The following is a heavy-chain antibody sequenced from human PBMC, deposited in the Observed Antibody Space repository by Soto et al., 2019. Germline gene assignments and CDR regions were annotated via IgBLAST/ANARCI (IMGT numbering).Heavy chain of an antibody. Sequence: GASVKVSCKASGYTFTSYYMHWVRQAPGQGLERMGIINPSGGSTSYAQKIRGRVTMTRDTSTSTVYMELSSLRSEDTAVYYCARAGRPYYDYIWGSYRPSPFDYWGQGTLVTVSS. CDR2: INPSGGST. D-gene: IGHD3-16*02. V-gene: IGHV1-46*03. J-gene: IGHJ4*02. CDR3: ARAGRPYYDYIWGSYRPSPFDY. CDR1: GYTFTSYY.